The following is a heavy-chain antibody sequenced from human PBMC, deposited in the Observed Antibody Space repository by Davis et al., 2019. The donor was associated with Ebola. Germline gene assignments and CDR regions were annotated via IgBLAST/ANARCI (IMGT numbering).Heavy chain of an antibody. CDR1: GYTFTNYG. V-gene: IGHV1-69*13. J-gene: IGHJ6*04. CDR3: ARTYSGSRIIMDV. CDR2: IIPVFGTT. Sequence: SVKVSCKASGYTFTNYGITWVRQAPGQGLEWMGGIIPVFGTTDYAPRFQGRVTFTADESTSTAYMELTSLRSDDTAVYYCARTYSGSRIIMDVWGKGTTVTVSS. D-gene: IGHD6-13*01.